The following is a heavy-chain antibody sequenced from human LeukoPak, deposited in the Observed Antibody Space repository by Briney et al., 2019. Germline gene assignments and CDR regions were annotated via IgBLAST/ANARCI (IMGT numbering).Heavy chain of an antibody. D-gene: IGHD6-19*01. J-gene: IGHJ4*02. CDR2: IYASGSA. V-gene: IGHV4-59*11. CDR1: GGSFSGHY. Sequence: SETLSLSCAVSGGSFSGHYWDWIRQPPGKGLEWIGYIYASGSANYHPSLTSRVTISLDTSQNHVSLRLTSVTADDTAVYYCAREAPGGSGWTYFDYWGQGSLVTVS. CDR3: AREAPGGSGWTYFDY.